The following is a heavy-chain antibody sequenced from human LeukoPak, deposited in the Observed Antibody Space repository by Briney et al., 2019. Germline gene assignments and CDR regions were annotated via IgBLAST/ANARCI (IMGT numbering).Heavy chain of an antibody. J-gene: IGHJ4*02. Sequence: GGSLRLSCAASGFTFSSYAMSWVRQAPGKGLEWVSAISGSGGSTYYADSVKGRFTISRDNSKNTLYLQMNGLRAEDTAVYYCAKELNDFWSGYYLSTTSAGDYWGQGTLVTVSS. CDR3: AKELNDFWSGYYLSTTSAGDY. V-gene: IGHV3-23*01. CDR2: ISGSGGST. D-gene: IGHD3-3*01. CDR1: GFTFSSYA.